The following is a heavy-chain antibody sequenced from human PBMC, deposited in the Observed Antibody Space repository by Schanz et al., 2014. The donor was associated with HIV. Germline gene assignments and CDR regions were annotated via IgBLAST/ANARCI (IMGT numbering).Heavy chain of an antibody. CDR1: GFTFSSYA. V-gene: IGHV3-23*01. CDR2: ISGSGDST. Sequence: EVQLLESGGRLVQPGGSLRLSCAGSGFTFSSYAKSWVRQAPGKGLEWVSAISGSGDSTYYTDSVKGRFTISRDNSKNTLYLQMNSLRDEDTAVYYCARKYNYASSLDYWGQGTLVTVSS. D-gene: IGHD5-18*01. J-gene: IGHJ4*02. CDR3: ARKYNYASSLDY.